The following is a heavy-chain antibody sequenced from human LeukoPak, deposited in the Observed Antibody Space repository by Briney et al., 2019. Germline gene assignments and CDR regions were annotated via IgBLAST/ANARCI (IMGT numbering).Heavy chain of an antibody. J-gene: IGHJ3*02. D-gene: IGHD4-23*01. CDR1: GFTFSSYA. Sequence: GGSRRLSCAASGFTFSSYAMSWVRQAPGKGLEWVSVISGSGGSTYYADSVKGRFTISRDNSKNTLYLQMNSLRAEDTAVYYCAKHGGNSVFDIWGQGTMVTVSS. CDR3: AKHGGNSVFDI. CDR2: ISGSGGST. V-gene: IGHV3-23*01.